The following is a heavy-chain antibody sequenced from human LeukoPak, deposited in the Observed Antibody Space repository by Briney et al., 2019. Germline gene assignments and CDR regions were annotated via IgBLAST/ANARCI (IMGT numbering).Heavy chain of an antibody. CDR3: ARERVGRAVRTLDY. Sequence: ASVKVSCKASGYTFTGHYIHWVRQAPGQGLEWMGWLNPHNGGTRFAQKFQDRVTLTRDTSISTAYMELIRLRSDDTGVFYCARERVGRAVRTLDYWGQGTLVTVSS. CDR1: GYTFTGHY. V-gene: IGHV1-2*02. J-gene: IGHJ4*02. D-gene: IGHD1-26*01. CDR2: LNPHNGGT.